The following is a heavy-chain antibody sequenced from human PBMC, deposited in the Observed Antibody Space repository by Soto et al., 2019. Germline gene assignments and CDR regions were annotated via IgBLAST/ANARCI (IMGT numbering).Heavy chain of an antibody. J-gene: IGHJ6*02. D-gene: IGHD2-2*01. CDR3: AREEDIVVVPAARGDYYYGMDV. V-gene: IGHV1-69*13. CDR1: GGTFSSYA. CDR2: IIPIFGTA. Sequence: SVKVFCKASGGTFSSYAISWVRQAPGQGLEWMGGIIPIFGTANYAQKFQGRVTITADESTSTAYMELSSLRSEDTAVYYCAREEDIVVVPAARGDYYYGMDVWGQGTTVTVSS.